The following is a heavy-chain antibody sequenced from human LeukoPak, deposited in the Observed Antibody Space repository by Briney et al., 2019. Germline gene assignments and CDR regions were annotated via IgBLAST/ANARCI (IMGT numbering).Heavy chain of an antibody. CDR3: VRLYDDYTNGHFDS. V-gene: IGHV3-21*01. Sequence: GGSLRLSCAASGFTFSNYGMSWVRQAPGKGLEWVSSITSSSSYIYYADSVKGRFTISRHNAKNSLYLQLNSLRAEDTAVYYCVRLYDDYTNGHFDSWGQGTLVTVSS. CDR1: GFTFSNYG. D-gene: IGHD4-11*01. CDR2: ITSSSSYI. J-gene: IGHJ4*02.